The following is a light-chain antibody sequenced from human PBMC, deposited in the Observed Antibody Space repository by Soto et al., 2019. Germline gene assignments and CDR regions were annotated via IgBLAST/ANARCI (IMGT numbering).Light chain of an antibody. V-gene: IGKV3-15*01. CDR3: QQYNAWPPIT. J-gene: IGKJ5*01. Sequence: EILMTQSPATLSVSPGESATLSCRASQSVSNNLAWYQHKPGQAPRLLIYYASTRATGIPARFSGSGSGTEFTLTISSLQSEDFALYYCQQYNAWPPITFGQGTRLEMK. CDR2: YAS. CDR1: QSVSNN.